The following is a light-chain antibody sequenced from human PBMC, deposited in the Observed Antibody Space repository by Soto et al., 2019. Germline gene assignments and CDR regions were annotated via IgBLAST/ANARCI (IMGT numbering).Light chain of an antibody. CDR3: SSYSISTAYL. CDR2: EVS. V-gene: IGLV2-14*01. CDR1: SGDVGGYDY. J-gene: IGLJ1*01. Sequence: QSALTQPASVSASPGQSGAISCAGTSGDVGGYDYVSWYQLHPGKAPKLMVFEVSNRPSGVSYRFSGSKSGNTASLTISRLQAEDEADYFCSSYSISTAYLFGTGTKVTVL.